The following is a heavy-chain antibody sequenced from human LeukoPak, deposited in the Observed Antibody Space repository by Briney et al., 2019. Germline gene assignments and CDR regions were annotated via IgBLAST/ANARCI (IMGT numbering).Heavy chain of an antibody. CDR3: ARDADGYED. J-gene: IGHJ4*02. V-gene: IGHV3-7*01. CDR2: IKEDGSED. Sequence: GGSLRLSCAASGFTFSRAWMSWVRQAPGKGLEWVANIKEDGSEDYYADSVKGRFAISKDNAKNSLYLQMNSLRAEDTAMYYCARDADGYEDWGQGTLVIAS. D-gene: IGHD5-24*01. CDR1: GFTFSRAW.